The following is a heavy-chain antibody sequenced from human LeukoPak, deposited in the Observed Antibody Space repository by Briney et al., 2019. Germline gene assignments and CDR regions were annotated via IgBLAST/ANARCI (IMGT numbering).Heavy chain of an antibody. CDR2: INPNSGGT. V-gene: IGHV1-2*02. J-gene: IGHJ4*02. Sequence: ASVKVSCKASGYTVTGYYMHWVRQAPGQGPGLMGWINPNSGGTNYAQKFQGRVTMTLATSIGTAYMELSRLKSDDTAVYYCASARGYSDFDSYFDYWGQGTLVTVSS. CDR1: GYTVTGYY. CDR3: ASARGYSDFDSYFDY. D-gene: IGHD5-12*01.